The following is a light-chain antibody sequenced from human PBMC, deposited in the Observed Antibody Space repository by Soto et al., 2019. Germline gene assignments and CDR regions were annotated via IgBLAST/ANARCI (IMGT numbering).Light chain of an antibody. V-gene: IGKV1-5*01. J-gene: IGKJ1*01. CDR2: DVS. CDR1: QSVNYY. CDR3: QQYKSYWT. Sequence: DIQMTQSPSTLSASVGDRVTITCRASQSVNYYLAWYQQKPGKAPKSLIYDVSTLESGVPSRFSGSGSGTEFTLTISSLQPDDFATYYCQQYKSYWTCGQGTKVEIK.